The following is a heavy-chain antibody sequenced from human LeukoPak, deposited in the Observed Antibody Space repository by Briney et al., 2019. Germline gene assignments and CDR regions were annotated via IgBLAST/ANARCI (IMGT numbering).Heavy chain of an antibody. CDR3: ARDYIAAAGTFPPGAFDI. Sequence: GASVKVSCKASGGTFSSYAISWVRQAPGQGLEWMGGIIPIFGTANYAQKFQGRVTITADESTSTAYVELSSLRSEDTAVYYCARDYIAAAGTFPPGAFDIWGQGTMVTVSS. D-gene: IGHD6-13*01. CDR1: GGTFSSYA. J-gene: IGHJ3*02. V-gene: IGHV1-69*13. CDR2: IIPIFGTA.